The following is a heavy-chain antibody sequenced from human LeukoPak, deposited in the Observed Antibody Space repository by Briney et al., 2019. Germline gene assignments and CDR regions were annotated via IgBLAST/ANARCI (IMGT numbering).Heavy chain of an antibody. CDR2: IYTSGST. D-gene: IGHD3-16*01. Sequence: SETLSLTCTVSGGSISSYYWSWIRRPAGKGLEWIGRIYTSGSTNYNPSLKSRVTMSVATSKNQFSLKLSSVTAADTAVYYCARDATRGGPGFDYWGQGNLVTVSS. CDR1: GGSISSYY. CDR3: ARDATRGGPGFDY. J-gene: IGHJ4*02. V-gene: IGHV4-4*07.